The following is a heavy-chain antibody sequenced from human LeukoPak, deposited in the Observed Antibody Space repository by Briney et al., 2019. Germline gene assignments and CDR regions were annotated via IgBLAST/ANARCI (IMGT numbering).Heavy chain of an antibody. CDR3: AKIGLYSNSFDY. D-gene: IGHD4-11*01. J-gene: IGHJ4*02. CDR2: ISDSGGST. Sequence: GGSARLSCAASGFAFSSYAMSWVRQAPGKGLEWVSAISDSGGSTFYADSVKGRFTMSRDNSRDTLYLQMNSLRADDTAVYYCAKIGLYSNSFDYWGQGTLVTVSS. CDR1: GFAFSSYA. V-gene: IGHV3-23*01.